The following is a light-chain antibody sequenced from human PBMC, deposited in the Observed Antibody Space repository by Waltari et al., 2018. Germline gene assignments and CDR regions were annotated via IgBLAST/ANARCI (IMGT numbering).Light chain of an antibody. Sequence: QSVLTHPPSVSRAPGQRVTISCIAGSSNLGAGYDVHWYQQLPQTAPKLLIYGSTNRPSGISDRFSGSKSGTSASLVITGLQTEDDAVYYCQSYDTRLSGSVIFGGGTELTVL. CDR1: SSNLGAGYD. V-gene: IGLV1-40*01. CDR3: QSYDTRLSGSVI. CDR2: GST. J-gene: IGLJ2*01.